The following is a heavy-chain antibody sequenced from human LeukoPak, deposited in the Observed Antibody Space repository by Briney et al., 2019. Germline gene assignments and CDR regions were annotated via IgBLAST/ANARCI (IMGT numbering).Heavy chain of an antibody. D-gene: IGHD2-2*01. J-gene: IGHJ3*02. Sequence: GGSLRLSCAASTFTVSTNYMSWVRQAPGKGLEWVSLISSGGSTYYADSVKGRFTISRDNSRNTLYLQMNSLRAEDTAVYYCAGDGGGYCNSSSCYGGAFDIWGQGTMVTVSS. CDR1: TFTVSTNY. CDR2: ISSGGST. V-gene: IGHV3-53*01. CDR3: AGDGGGYCNSSSCYGGAFDI.